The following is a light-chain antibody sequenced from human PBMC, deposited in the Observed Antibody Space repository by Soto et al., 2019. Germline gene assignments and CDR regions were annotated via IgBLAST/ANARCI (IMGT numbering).Light chain of an antibody. CDR1: QTIIGY. CDR2: AAS. CDR3: QQSYTTPRT. Sequence: DIQMTQSPSSLSASIGDSVTITCRASQTIIGYLNWYQQKPGKAPRLLINAASNLQSGVPSRFRGSGSETDFTLTITSLQPADFATYYGQQSYTTPRTFGQGTKVDIK. V-gene: IGKV1-39*01. J-gene: IGKJ1*01.